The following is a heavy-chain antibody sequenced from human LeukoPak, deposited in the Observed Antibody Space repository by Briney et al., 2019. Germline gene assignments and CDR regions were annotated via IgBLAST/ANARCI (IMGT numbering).Heavy chain of an antibody. CDR3: ASRYCSGGTCYLN. J-gene: IGHJ4*02. V-gene: IGHV5-51*01. CDR2: IYPGDSDT. D-gene: IGHD2-15*01. Sequence: GESLKISCKGSGYSFTSYWIGWVRQMAGKGLEWMGIIYPGDSDTRYSPSFQGQVTISADKSISTAYLQWRSLKASDTAMYYCASRYCSGGTCYLNWGQGTLVTASS. CDR1: GYSFTSYW.